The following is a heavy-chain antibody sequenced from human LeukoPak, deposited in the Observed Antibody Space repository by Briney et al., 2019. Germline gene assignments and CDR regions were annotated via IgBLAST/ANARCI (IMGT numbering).Heavy chain of an antibody. CDR2: IHYSGTT. Sequence: PSETLSLTCTVSGGSISSNGYYWGWIRQPPGKGLECIGSIHYSGTTYDNPSLKSRVTISADTSKNQFSLKLSSVTAADTAVYYCARLSYYYGSGSYYTDAFDIWGQGTMVTVSS. D-gene: IGHD3-10*01. J-gene: IGHJ3*02. CDR3: ARLSYYYGSGSYYTDAFDI. CDR1: GGSISSNGYY. V-gene: IGHV4-39*07.